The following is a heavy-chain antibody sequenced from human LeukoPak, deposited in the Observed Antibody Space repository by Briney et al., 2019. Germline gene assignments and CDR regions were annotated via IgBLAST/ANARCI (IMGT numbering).Heavy chain of an antibody. CDR1: GFTFSRFG. CDR3: AKDLTITAAGSLAVDY. V-gene: IGHV3-30*02. D-gene: IGHD6-13*01. J-gene: IGHJ4*02. CDR2: IRNDGSNE. Sequence: GGSLRLSCAASGFTFSRFGMHWVRRAPGKGLEWVGFIRNDGSNEYYADSVKGRFTISRDNSKNTLYLQMNSLRAEDTAVYYCAKDLTITAAGSLAVDYRGQGTLVTVSS.